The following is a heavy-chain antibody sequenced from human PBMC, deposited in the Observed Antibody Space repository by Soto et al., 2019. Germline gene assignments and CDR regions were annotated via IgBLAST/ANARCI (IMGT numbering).Heavy chain of an antibody. Sequence: PGGSLRLSCAASGFTFSSYTLNWVRRAPGEGLEWVATSSDRRTGNTHYSDSVRGRFTLSRDYSRNILFLQMDSLRADDTALYYCTTWLTDHFDYWGRGTQVTVSS. J-gene: IGHJ4*02. V-gene: IGHV3-23*01. CDR2: SSDRRTGNT. D-gene: IGHD2-21*02. CDR3: TTWLTDHFDY. CDR1: GFTFSSYT.